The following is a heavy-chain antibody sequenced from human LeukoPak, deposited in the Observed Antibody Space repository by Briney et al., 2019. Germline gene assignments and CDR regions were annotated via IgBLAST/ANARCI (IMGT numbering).Heavy chain of an antibody. CDR3: ARVDRWEPGYFDY. Sequence: PSETLSLTCTVSGYSISSGYYWGWIRQPPGKGLEWIGSIYHSGSTYYNPSLKSRVTISVDTSKNQLSLKLSSVTAADTAVYYCARVDRWEPGYFDYWGQGTLVTVSS. J-gene: IGHJ4*02. V-gene: IGHV4-38-2*02. CDR2: IYHSGST. CDR1: GYSISSGYY. D-gene: IGHD1-26*01.